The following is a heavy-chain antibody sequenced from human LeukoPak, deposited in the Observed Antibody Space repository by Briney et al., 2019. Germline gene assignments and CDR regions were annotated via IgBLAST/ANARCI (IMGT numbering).Heavy chain of an antibody. V-gene: IGHV1-46*01. Sequence: ASVKVSCKASGYTFTSYYMHWVRQAPGQGLEWMGIINPSGGSTSYAQKFQGRVTMTRDMSTSTVYMELSSLRSGDTAVYYCARGDQRITMVRGVANDAFDIWGQGTMVTVSS. J-gene: IGHJ3*02. CDR3: ARGDQRITMVRGVANDAFDI. D-gene: IGHD3-10*01. CDR1: GYTFTSYY. CDR2: INPSGGST.